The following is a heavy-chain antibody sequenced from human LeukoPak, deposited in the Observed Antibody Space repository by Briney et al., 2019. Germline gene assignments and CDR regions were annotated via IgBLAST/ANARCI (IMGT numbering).Heavy chain of an antibody. CDR3: ARGSGVQVWSSLDY. CDR2: ISSSGSYI. D-gene: IGHD3-10*01. V-gene: IGHV3-21*01. CDR1: GFTFSSYS. Sequence: GGSLRLSCAASGFTFSSYSMNWVRQAPGKGLAGVSSISSSGSYIYYTDSVKGRFTFSRDNAKNSLYLQMNSLRAEDTAVYFCARGSGVQVWSSLDYWGQGTLVTVSS. J-gene: IGHJ4*02.